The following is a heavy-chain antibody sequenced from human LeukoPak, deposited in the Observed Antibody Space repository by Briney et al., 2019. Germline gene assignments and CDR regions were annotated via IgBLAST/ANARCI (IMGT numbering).Heavy chain of an antibody. D-gene: IGHD3-16*01. V-gene: IGHV4-59*12. Sequence: RSSETLSLTCTVSGGSISSYCWSCIRQPPGKGLEWIGYICYSGSTNYNPSLKSRVTISVDTSKNQFSLKLSSVTAADTAVYYCARGRGVHYDYVWGSYPYFDYWGQGTLVTVSS. J-gene: IGHJ4*02. CDR3: ARGRGVHYDYVWGSYPYFDY. CDR1: GGSISSYC. CDR2: ICYSGST.